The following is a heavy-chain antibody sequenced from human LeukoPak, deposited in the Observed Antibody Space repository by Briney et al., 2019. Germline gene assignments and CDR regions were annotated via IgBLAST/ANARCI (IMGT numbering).Heavy chain of an antibody. D-gene: IGHD6-25*01. J-gene: IGHJ5*02. CDR3: ARNQQRHPNWFDP. Sequence: GGSLRLSCAASGFTFSDYYMSWIRQAPGKGQEWVSYISSSSSYTNYADSVKGRFTISRDNAKNSLYLQMNSLRAEDTAVYYCARNQQRHPNWFDPWGQGTLVTVSS. CDR2: ISSSSSYT. V-gene: IGHV3-11*06. CDR1: GFTFSDYY.